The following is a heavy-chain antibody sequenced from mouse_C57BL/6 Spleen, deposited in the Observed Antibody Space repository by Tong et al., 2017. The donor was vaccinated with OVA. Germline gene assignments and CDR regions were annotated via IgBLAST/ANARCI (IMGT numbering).Heavy chain of an antibody. V-gene: IGHV1-82*01. CDR2: IYPGDGDT. D-gene: IGHD3-2*02. J-gene: IGHJ2*01. Sequence: VQLQESGPELVKPGASVKLSCKASGYAFSSSWMNWVKQRPGKGLEWIGRIYPGDGDTNYNGKFKSKATLTADKSSSTAYRQLSSLTSEDSAVYFCARSGSSGYDYWGQGTTLTVSS. CDR1: GYAFSSSW. CDR3: ARSGSSGYDY.